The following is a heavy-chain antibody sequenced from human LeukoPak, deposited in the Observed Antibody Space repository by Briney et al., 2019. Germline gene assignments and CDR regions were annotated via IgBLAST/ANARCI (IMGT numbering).Heavy chain of an antibody. Sequence: XLXCAASXFTXSSXAMSWVXQXPXXGLEWVSAISGSGGSTYYADSVKGRFTISRDNSKNTLYLQMNSLRAEDTAVYYCAKQLSSFDYWGQGTLVTVSS. D-gene: IGHD2-2*01. CDR2: ISGSGGST. CDR1: XFTXSSXA. V-gene: IGHV3-23*01. J-gene: IGHJ4*02. CDR3: AKQLSSFDY.